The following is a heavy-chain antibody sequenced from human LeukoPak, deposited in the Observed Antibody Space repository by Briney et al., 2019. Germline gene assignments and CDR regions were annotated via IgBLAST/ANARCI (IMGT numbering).Heavy chain of an antibody. J-gene: IGHJ4*02. CDR1: GFAFSSYA. V-gene: IGHV3-21*04. D-gene: IGHD6-13*01. Sequence: GGSLRLSCAASGFAFSSYAMHWVRQAPGKGLEWVSSISSSSSYIYYADSVKGRFTISRDNAKNSLYLQMNSLRAEDTALYYCAKGTAAGIGWYFDYWGQGTLVTVSS. CDR3: AKGTAAGIGWYFDY. CDR2: ISSSSSYI.